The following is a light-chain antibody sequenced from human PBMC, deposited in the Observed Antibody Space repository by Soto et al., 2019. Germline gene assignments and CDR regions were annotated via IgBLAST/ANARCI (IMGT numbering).Light chain of an antibody. J-gene: IGLJ1*01. CDR2: DVT. CDR1: GSDVGGYNF. Sequence: QSALTQPASVSGSPGQSITISCTGTGSDVGGYNFVSWYQHHPGKAPKLIIYDVTNRPSGISNRFSGSKSGNTASLTISGLQAEDEADYYCTSYTSSITYVFGTGTKVTVL. CDR3: TSYTSSITYV. V-gene: IGLV2-14*03.